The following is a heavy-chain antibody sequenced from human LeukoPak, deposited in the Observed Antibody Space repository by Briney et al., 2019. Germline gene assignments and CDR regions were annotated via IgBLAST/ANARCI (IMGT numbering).Heavy chain of an antibody. Sequence: PGGSLRPPCAASGFTFSSYEMNWVRQAPGKGLEWVSYISSSGSTIYYADSVKGRFTISRDNAKNSLYLQMDSLRAEDTALYYCARDCGSYGIDCWGQGTLVTVSS. J-gene: IGHJ4*02. CDR1: GFTFSSYE. CDR3: ARDCGSYGIDC. D-gene: IGHD1-26*01. V-gene: IGHV3-48*03. CDR2: ISSSGSTI.